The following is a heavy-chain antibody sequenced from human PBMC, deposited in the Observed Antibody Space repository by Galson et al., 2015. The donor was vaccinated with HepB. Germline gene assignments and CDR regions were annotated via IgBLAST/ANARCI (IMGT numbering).Heavy chain of an antibody. CDR3: AADPYYYDSSGYYYFNAFDI. J-gene: IGHJ3*02. V-gene: IGHV1-58*01. Sequence: SVKVSCKASGFTFTSSAVQWVRQARGQRLEWIGWIVVGSGNTNYAQKFQERVTITRDMSTSTAYMELSSLRSEDTAVYYCAADPYYYDSSGYYYFNAFDIWGQGTMVTVSS. CDR2: IVVGSGNT. D-gene: IGHD3-22*01. CDR1: GFTFTSSA.